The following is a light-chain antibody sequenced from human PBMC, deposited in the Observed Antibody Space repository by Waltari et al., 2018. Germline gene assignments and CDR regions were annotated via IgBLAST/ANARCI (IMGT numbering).Light chain of an antibody. CDR1: QGVRNN. CDR2: GAS. V-gene: IGKV3-15*01. CDR3: QQYKNWPPWP. Sequence: EIVMTQSPATLSVSPGERATLSCRASQGVRNNFVWYQQKPGQSPRRLIYGASTRVTAIPARISGSGPETEATLTISSLQSEDFAVAYCQQYKNWPPWPLGQGTKVEIK. J-gene: IGKJ1*01.